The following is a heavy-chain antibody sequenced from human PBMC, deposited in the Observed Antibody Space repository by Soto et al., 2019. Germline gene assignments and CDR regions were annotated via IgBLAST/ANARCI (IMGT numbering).Heavy chain of an antibody. J-gene: IGHJ4*02. CDR2: INHSGST. CDR3: ARYQRGYYGSGSYYYFDY. CDR1: RRVFRGFY. D-gene: IGHD3-10*01. Sequence: FETRSLTCAVCRRVFRGFYWIWISQPPGKGLEWIGEINHSGSTNYNPSLKSRVTISVDTSKNQFSLKLSSVTAADTAVYYCARYQRGYYGSGSYYYFDYWGQGTLVTVSS. V-gene: IGHV4-34*01.